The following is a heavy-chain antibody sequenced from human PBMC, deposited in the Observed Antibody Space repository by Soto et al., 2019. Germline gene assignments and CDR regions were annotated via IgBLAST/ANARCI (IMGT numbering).Heavy chain of an antibody. Sequence: QVQLQQWGAGLLKPSETLSLTCAVYGGSFSGYYWSWIRQPPGKGLEWIGEINHSGSTNYNPSLKSRVSISVDTSKNHFSLKLSSVTAADTAVYYCARNYGSGGYRTIDYWGQGTLVTVSS. CDR3: ARNYGSGGYRTIDY. V-gene: IGHV4-34*01. CDR1: GGSFSGYY. J-gene: IGHJ4*02. CDR2: INHSGST. D-gene: IGHD3-10*01.